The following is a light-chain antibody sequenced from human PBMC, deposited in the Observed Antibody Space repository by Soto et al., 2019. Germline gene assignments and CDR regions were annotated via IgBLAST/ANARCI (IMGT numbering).Light chain of an antibody. J-gene: IGKJ2*01. V-gene: IGKV1-39*01. Sequence: DIQMTQSPSSLSASVGDRVTISCRASQTISFYLNWYQQKPGKAPKLLIYAASNLQNEVPSRFSGSGSGTDFTLTISSLQPEDFATYVCQQSYVTPQTFGQGTKVDIK. CDR1: QTISFY. CDR3: QQSYVTPQT. CDR2: AAS.